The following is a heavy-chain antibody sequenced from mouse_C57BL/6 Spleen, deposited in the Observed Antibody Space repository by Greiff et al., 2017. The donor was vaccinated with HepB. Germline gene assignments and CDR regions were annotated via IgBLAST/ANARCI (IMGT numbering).Heavy chain of an antibody. Sequence: EVQLVESGPELVKPGASVKISCKASGYTFTDYYMNWVKQSHGKSLEWIGDINPNNGGTSYNQKFKGKATLTVDKSSSTAYMELRSLTSEDSAVYYCARGYAMDYWGQGTSVTVSS. CDR2: INPNNGGT. J-gene: IGHJ4*01. CDR1: GYTFTDYY. V-gene: IGHV1-26*01. CDR3: ARGYAMDY.